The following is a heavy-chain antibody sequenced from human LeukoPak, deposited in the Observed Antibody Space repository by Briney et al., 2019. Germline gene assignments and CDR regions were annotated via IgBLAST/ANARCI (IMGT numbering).Heavy chain of an antibody. CDR2: MNPNSGNT. V-gene: IGHV1-8*01. Sequence: GASVKVSCKASGYTFTSYDINWVRQATGQGLEWMGWMNPNSGNTGYAQKFQGRVTMTRNTSISTAYMELSSLRSEDTAVYYCARRGPKGFKIWGYYYYYMDAWGKGTTVTISS. D-gene: IGHD3-16*01. J-gene: IGHJ6*03. CDR3: ARRGPKGFKIWGYYYYYMDA. CDR1: GYTFTSYD.